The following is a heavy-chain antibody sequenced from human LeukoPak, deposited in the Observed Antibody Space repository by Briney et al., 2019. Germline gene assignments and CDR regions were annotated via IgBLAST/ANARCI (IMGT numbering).Heavy chain of an antibody. J-gene: IGHJ6*04. D-gene: IGHD4-23*01. Sequence: ASVKVSCKASGYTFTGYYMHWVRQAPGQGLEWMGWINPNSDDTDYPQKFQGRVTMTKNTSISTAYMELSSLRSEDTAVYYCARGSYYGGLDVWGKGTTVTISS. CDR2: INPNSDDT. CDR1: GYTFTGYY. V-gene: IGHV1-2*02. CDR3: ARGSYYGGLDV.